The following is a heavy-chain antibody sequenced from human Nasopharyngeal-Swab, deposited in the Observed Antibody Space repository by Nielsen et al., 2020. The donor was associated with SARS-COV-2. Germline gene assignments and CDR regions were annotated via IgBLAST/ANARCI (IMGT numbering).Heavy chain of an antibody. CDR3: ARGGSAVAGTKYYYYYMDV. CDR2: LYNSGST. V-gene: IGHV4-31*03. J-gene: IGHJ6*03. Sequence: TLSLTCTVSGGSISSGGYHWSWIRQHPGKGLELIGYLYNSGSTYYNPSLKSRVTVSVDTSKNQFSLKLSSVTAADTAVYYCARGGSAVAGTKYYYYYMDVWGKGTTVTVSS. CDR1: GGSISSGGYH. D-gene: IGHD6-19*01.